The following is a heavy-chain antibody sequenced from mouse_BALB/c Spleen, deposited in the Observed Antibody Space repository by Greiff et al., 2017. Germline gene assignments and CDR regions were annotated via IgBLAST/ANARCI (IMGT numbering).Heavy chain of an antibody. CDR2: INPSNGGT. Sequence: QVQLKQSGAELVKPGASVKLSCKASGYTFTSYYMYWVKQRPGQGLEWIGEINPSNGGTNFNEKFKSKATLTVDKSSSTAYMQLSSLTSEDSAVYYCTRCYYGSSWFAYWGQGTLVTVSA. D-gene: IGHD1-1*01. J-gene: IGHJ3*01. CDR1: GYTFTSYY. V-gene: IGHV1S81*02. CDR3: TRCYYGSSWFAY.